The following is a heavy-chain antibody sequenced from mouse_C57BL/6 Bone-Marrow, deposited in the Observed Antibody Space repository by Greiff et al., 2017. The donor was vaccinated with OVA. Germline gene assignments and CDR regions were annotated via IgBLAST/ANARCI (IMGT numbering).Heavy chain of an antibody. CDR2: IDPETGGT. CDR1: GYTFTDYE. Sequence: QVQLQQSGAELVRPGASVTLSCKASGYTFTDYEMHWVKQTPVHGLEWIGAIDPETGGTAYNQKFKGKAILTADKSSSTAYMELRSLTSEDSAVYYCTRFCVTTVVGAMDYWGQGTSVTVSS. V-gene: IGHV1-15*01. J-gene: IGHJ4*01. D-gene: IGHD1-1*01. CDR3: TRFCVTTVVGAMDY.